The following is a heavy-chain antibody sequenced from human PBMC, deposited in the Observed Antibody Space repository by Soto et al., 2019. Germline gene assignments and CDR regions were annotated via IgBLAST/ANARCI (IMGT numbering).Heavy chain of an antibody. CDR3: ARERVSSSAPDPHFDY. J-gene: IGHJ4*02. Sequence: GASVKVSCKASGYTFTGYYMHWVRQAPGQGLEWMGWINPNSGGTNYAQKFQGRVTMTRDTSISTAYMELSSLRSDDTAVYNCARERVSSSAPDPHFDYWGQGTLVTVSS. CDR1: GYTFTGYY. D-gene: IGHD6-6*01. V-gene: IGHV1-2*02. CDR2: INPNSGGT.